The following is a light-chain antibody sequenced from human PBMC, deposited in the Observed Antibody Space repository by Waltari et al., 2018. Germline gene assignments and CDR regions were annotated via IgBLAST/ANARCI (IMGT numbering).Light chain of an antibody. J-gene: IGLJ2*01. V-gene: IGLV1-40*01. Sequence: QSVLTQPPSVSGAPGQRVTISCTGSSSNIGAGSDVHWYQQLPGAAPNLLIFGNNNRPSGVPVRFSGSKSGTSASLAIAGLQVEDEATYFCQSSDTSLSGWIFGGGTKLIVL. CDR1: SSNIGAGSD. CDR2: GNN. CDR3: QSSDTSLSGWI.